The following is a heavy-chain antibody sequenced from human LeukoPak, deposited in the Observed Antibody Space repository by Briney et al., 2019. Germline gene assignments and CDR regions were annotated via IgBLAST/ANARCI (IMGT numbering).Heavy chain of an antibody. J-gene: IGHJ4*02. CDR3: ARRAYSGYEFDY. V-gene: IGHV5-51*01. D-gene: IGHD5-12*01. CDR2: IYPGDSDI. Sequence: GESLKISCKGSGYSFTNYWVAWVRQMPGKGPEWMGIIYPGDSDIRYSPSFQGQVTISVDKSISTAYLQWSSLKASDTAMYYCARRAYSGYEFDYWGQGTLVTVSS. CDR1: GYSFTNYW.